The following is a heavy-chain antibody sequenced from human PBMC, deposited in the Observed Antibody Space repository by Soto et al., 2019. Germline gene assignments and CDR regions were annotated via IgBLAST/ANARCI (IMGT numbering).Heavy chain of an antibody. Sequence: GGSLRLSCAASGFTLSIYSMNWVRQAPGKGLEWVADITTSSGSTIYYADSVKGRFTISRDNAKNSLYLQMNSLRAEDTAVYYCARDHSSSGYYTTDYWGQGTLVTVSS. J-gene: IGHJ4*02. CDR1: GFTLSIYS. V-gene: IGHV3-48*04. D-gene: IGHD3-22*01. CDR3: ARDHSSSGYYTTDY. CDR2: ITTSSGSTI.